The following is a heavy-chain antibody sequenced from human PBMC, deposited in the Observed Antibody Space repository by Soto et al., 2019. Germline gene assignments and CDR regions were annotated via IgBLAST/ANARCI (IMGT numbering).Heavy chain of an antibody. J-gene: IGHJ6*03. V-gene: IGHV3-9*01. Sequence: GGSLRLSCAASGFTFDDYAMHWVRQAPGKGLEWVSGISWNSGSIGYADSVKGRFTISRDNAKNSLYLQMNSLRAEDTALYYCAKDKAGPAADWGYYYYYMDVWGKGTTVTVSS. CDR1: GFTFDDYA. CDR2: ISWNSGSI. D-gene: IGHD6-25*01. CDR3: AKDKAGPAADWGYYYYYMDV.